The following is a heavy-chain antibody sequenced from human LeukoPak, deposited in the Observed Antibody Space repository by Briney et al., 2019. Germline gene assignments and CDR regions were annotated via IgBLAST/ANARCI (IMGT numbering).Heavy chain of an antibody. D-gene: IGHD3-9*01. V-gene: IGHV4-30-4*01. CDR3: ARGYYDVLTNYPKNFDQ. Sequence: PSQTLSLTCTVSGGSIISADHYWSCIRQPPGKGLEWIGYIFYSGSTYYNPSLKSRLTISVDTSKTQFSLKLSSVTAADTAVYYCARGYYDVLTNYPKNFDQWGQGTLVTVSS. CDR2: IFYSGST. J-gene: IGHJ4*02. CDR1: GGSIISADHY.